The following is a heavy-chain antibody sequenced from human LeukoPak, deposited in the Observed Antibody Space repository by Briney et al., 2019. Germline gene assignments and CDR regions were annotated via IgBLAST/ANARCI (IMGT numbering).Heavy chain of an antibody. J-gene: IGHJ4*02. CDR2: IYYSGST. D-gene: IGHD3-10*01. CDR1: GGSISSGGYY. V-gene: IGHV4-31*03. CDR3: ARVNSPLITMVRGVIRD. Sequence: SETLSLTCTVSGGSISSGGYYWSWIRQHPGKGLEWIGYIYYSGSTYYNPSLKSRVTISVDTSKNQFSLKLSSVTAADTAVYYCARVNSPLITMVRGVIRDWGQGTLVTVSS.